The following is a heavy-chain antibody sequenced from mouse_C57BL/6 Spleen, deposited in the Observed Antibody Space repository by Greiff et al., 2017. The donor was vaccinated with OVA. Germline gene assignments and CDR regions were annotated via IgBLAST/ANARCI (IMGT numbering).Heavy chain of an antibody. Sequence: EVQLQQSGPELVKPGASVKISCKASGYTFTDYYMNWVKQSHGKSLEWIGDINPNNGGTSYNQKFKGKATLTVDKSSSTAYMELRSLTSEDSAVYYCALTAQAPYFDYWGQGTTLTVSS. J-gene: IGHJ2*01. D-gene: IGHD3-2*02. V-gene: IGHV1-26*01. CDR1: GYTFTDYY. CDR3: ALTAQAPYFDY. CDR2: INPNNGGT.